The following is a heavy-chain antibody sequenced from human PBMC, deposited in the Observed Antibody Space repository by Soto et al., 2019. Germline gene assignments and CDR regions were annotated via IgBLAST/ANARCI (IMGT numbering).Heavy chain of an antibody. CDR2: ISPGGTT. Sequence: QVQLQQWGAGLLKPSETLSLTCAVYGASFSGYYWTWIRQPPGKGLEWIGEISPGGTTNYNPSLKSRGTISVDMSKNQFSLKVSSVTAADTAVYYCARGERLYLFFRKNLFDSWGQGTMVTVSS. D-gene: IGHD1-1*01. V-gene: IGHV4-34*01. CDR1: GASFSGYY. J-gene: IGHJ5*01. CDR3: ARGERLYLFFRKNLFDS.